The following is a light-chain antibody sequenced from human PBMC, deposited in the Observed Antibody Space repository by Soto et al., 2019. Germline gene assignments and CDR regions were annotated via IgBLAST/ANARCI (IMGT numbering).Light chain of an antibody. Sequence: EIVMTQSPATLSVSPGERATLSCRASQSVSSNLAWYQQKPGQAPRLLIYGASTRDTGIPARFSGSESGTEFTLSIRCLQSEDFAAYYCQQYNNWPPGTFGQGTKVEIQ. CDR2: GAS. V-gene: IGKV3-15*01. J-gene: IGKJ1*01. CDR3: QQYNNWPPGT. CDR1: QSVSSN.